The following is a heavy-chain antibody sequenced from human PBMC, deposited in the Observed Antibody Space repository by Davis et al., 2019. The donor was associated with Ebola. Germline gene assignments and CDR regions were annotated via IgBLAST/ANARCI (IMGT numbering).Heavy chain of an antibody. CDR3: ARMTTVVTRGYFDY. CDR1: GFSFSNYA. CDR2: VNSAGTYT. J-gene: IGHJ4*02. Sequence: GESLKISCAPSGFSFSNYAMSWARQAPGRGLEWVSAVNSAGTYTYYADSVKGRFTIFRDTSTVYLQMNSLRAEDTAVYYCARMTTVVTRGYFDYWGQGTLVTVSS. D-gene: IGHD4-23*01. V-gene: IGHV3-23*01.